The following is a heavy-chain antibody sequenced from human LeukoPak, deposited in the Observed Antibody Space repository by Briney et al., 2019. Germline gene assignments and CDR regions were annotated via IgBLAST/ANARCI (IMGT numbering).Heavy chain of an antibody. D-gene: IGHD3-3*01. J-gene: IGHJ6*03. Sequence: PSETLSLTCTVSGGSISSGSYYWSWIRQPAGKGLEWIGRIYTSGSTNYNPSLKSRVTISVDTSKNQFSLKLSSVTAADTAVYYCASILVTAPGSPFGYYYMDVWGKGTTVTVSS. CDR3: ASILVTAPGSPFGYYYMDV. V-gene: IGHV4-61*02. CDR1: GGSISSGSYY. CDR2: IYTSGST.